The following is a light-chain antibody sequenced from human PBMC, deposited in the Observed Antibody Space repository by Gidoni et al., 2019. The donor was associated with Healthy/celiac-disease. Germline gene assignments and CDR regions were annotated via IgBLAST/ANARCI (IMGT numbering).Light chain of an antibody. CDR1: QGISSY. CDR3: QQYYSSPWT. Sequence: VIWVTTSPSLLSASTGDRVTIRCRMSQGISSYLAWYQQKPGKAHEPLIYAASTLQSGVPSRFSGSGSGTDLTLTISCLQYEDFEIYYFQQYYSSPWTFGQGTKVEIK. J-gene: IGKJ1*01. V-gene: IGKV1D-8*01. CDR2: AAS.